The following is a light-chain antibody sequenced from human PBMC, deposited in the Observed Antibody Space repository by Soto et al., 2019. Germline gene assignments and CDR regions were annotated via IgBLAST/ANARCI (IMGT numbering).Light chain of an antibody. Sequence: IQMTQSPSTLSASVGDTVTITCRASQTISVSLAWYQQKPGKAPNLLIYDASTLQEGVPSRFSGSGSGTEFTLTVTSLQPDDFTTYFCQQYDKYSTFGKGTKVDIK. J-gene: IGKJ1*01. CDR1: QTISVS. CDR2: DAS. V-gene: IGKV1-5*01. CDR3: QQYDKYST.